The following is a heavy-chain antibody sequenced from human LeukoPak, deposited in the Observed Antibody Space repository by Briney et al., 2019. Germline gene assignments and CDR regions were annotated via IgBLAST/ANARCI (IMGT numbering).Heavy chain of an antibody. V-gene: IGHV4-39*01. CDR2: VYYSGST. D-gene: IGHD6-19*01. CDR1: GGSISSSNYY. Sequence: PSETLSLTCTVSGGSISSSNYYWAWIRQPPGKGLEWIGGVYYSGSTYYNPSLKSRVTIFVDTSKNQFFLNLSSVTAADAAVFYCARHKGAVANTYWFDPWGQGTLVTVSS. CDR3: ARHKGAVANTYWFDP. J-gene: IGHJ5*02.